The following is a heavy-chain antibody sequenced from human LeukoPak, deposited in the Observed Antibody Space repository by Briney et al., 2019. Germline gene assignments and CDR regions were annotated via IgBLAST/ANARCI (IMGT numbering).Heavy chain of an antibody. D-gene: IGHD2-2*01. J-gene: IGHJ4*02. CDR3: AHWGYCSSTSCYVN. CDR2: ISSSSSYI. CDR1: GFTFSSYS. Sequence: PGGSLRLSCAASGFTFSSYSMNWVRQAPGKGLEWVSSISSSSSYIYYANSVKGRFTISRDNAKNSLYLQMNSLRAEDTAVYYCAHWGYCSSTSCYVNWGQGTLVTVSS. V-gene: IGHV3-21*01.